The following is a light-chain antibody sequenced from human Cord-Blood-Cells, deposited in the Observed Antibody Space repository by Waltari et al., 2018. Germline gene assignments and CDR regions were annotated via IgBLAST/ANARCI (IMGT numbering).Light chain of an antibody. CDR1: QSISSY. V-gene: IGKV1-39*01. J-gene: IGKJ1*01. Sequence: DIQMTQSQSSLSASVGDRVTITCRAIQSISSYLNWYQQKPGKAPKLLIYAASSLQSGVPSRFSGSGSGTDFTLTISILQPEDFATYYCQQSYSTPRTFGQGTKVEIK. CDR2: AAS. CDR3: QQSYSTPRT.